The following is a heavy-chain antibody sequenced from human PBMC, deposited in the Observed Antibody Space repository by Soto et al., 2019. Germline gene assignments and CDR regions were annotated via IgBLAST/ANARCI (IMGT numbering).Heavy chain of an antibody. CDR3: VKDKLLWFGEPRFDY. D-gene: IGHD3-10*01. V-gene: IGHV3-64D*08. J-gene: IGHJ4*02. CDR2: ISSNGGST. Sequence: GGSLGLSCSASGFTFSSYAMHWVRQAPGKGLEYVSAISSNGGSTYYADSVKGRFTISRDNSKNTLYLQMSSLRAEDTAVYYCVKDKLLWFGEPRFDYWGQGTLVTVSS. CDR1: GFTFSSYA.